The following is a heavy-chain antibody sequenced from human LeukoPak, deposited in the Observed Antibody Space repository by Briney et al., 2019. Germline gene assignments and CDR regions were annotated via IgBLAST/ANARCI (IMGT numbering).Heavy chain of an antibody. CDR1: GSTFSSYS. V-gene: IGHV3-21*01. J-gene: IGHJ4*02. Sequence: GGSLRLSCAASGSTFSSYSMNWVRQAPGKGLEWVSSISSSSSYIYYADPVKGRFTISRDNAKNSLYLQMNSLRAEDTAVYYCARDLGRVVVPAAVQIDYWGQGTLVTVSS. CDR3: ARDLGRVVVPAAVQIDY. CDR2: ISSSSSYI. D-gene: IGHD2-2*01.